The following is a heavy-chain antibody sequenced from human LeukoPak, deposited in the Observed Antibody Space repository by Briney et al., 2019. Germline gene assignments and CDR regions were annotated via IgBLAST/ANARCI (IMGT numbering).Heavy chain of an antibody. CDR3: ARTRRRRIAGGAFDI. V-gene: IGHV3-30*04. D-gene: IGHD6-13*01. J-gene: IGHJ3*02. CDR1: GFTFSSYA. Sequence: GGSLRLSCAASGFTFSSYAMHWVRQAPGKGLEWVAVISYDGSNKYYADSVKGRFTTSRDNSKNTLYLQMNSLRAEDTAVYYCARTRRRRIAGGAFDIWGQGTMVTVSS. CDR2: ISYDGSNK.